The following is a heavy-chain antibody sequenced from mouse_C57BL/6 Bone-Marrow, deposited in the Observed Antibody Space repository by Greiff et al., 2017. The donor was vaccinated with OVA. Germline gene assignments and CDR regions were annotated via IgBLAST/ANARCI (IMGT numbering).Heavy chain of an antibody. D-gene: IGHD2-4*01. Sequence: VQLQQSGAELVKPGASVKLSCKASGYTFTSYWMHWVKQRPGQGLEWIGMIHPNSGSTNYNEKFKSKATLTVDKSSSTAYMQLSSLTSEDSAVYYCARPIYYDYLWFAYWGQGTLVTVSA. CDR3: ARPIYYDYLWFAY. CDR1: GYTFTSYW. J-gene: IGHJ3*01. V-gene: IGHV1-64*01. CDR2: IHPNSGST.